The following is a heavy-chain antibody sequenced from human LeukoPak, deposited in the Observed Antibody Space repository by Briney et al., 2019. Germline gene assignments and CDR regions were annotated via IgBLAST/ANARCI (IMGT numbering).Heavy chain of an antibody. CDR1: GDTVSSNSVA. CDR3: AREESRTFDY. V-gene: IGHV6-1*01. CDR2: TYYRSNWVK. Sequence: SQTLSLTCVFSGDTVSSNSVAWDWIRQSPSRGLEWLGRTYYRSNWVKEYAASVKSRMSIDPDTSKNQFSLQLYSVTPEDTAVYYCAREESRTFDYWGQGTLVTVSS. J-gene: IGHJ4*02.